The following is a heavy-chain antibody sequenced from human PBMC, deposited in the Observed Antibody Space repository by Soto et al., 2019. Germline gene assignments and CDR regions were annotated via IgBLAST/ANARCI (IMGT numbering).Heavy chain of an antibody. CDR1: GFTFRTYT. Sequence: EVQLVESGGGLDKPGGSLRLSCISSGFTFRTYTMNWVRQAPGKGLEWVSGIRGFSPYTFYAESVKGRFTISRDNAKNSLYLQMNSLRAEDTAVYYCARDRGYDAHDYYYNAMDVWGQGTTVTVSS. D-gene: IGHD3-10*01. CDR3: ARDRGYDAHDYYYNAMDV. V-gene: IGHV3-21*01. CDR2: IRGFSPYT. J-gene: IGHJ6*02.